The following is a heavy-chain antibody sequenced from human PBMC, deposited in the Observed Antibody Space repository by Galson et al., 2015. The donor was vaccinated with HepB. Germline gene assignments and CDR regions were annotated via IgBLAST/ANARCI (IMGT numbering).Heavy chain of an antibody. CDR3: ARLMAPNYGDPEFYYYYGMDV. D-gene: IGHD4-17*01. V-gene: IGHV1-8*01. CDR2: MNPNSGNT. J-gene: IGHJ6*02. Sequence: QSGAEVKKPGESLKISCKASGYTFTSYDINWVRQATGQGLEWMGWMNPNSGNTGYAQKFQGRVTMTRNTSISTAYMELSSLKASDTAMYYCARLMAPNYGDPEFYYYYGMDVWGQGTTVTVSS. CDR1: GYTFTSYD.